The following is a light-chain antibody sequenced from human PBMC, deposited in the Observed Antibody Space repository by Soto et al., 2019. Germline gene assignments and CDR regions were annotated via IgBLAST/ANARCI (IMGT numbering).Light chain of an antibody. CDR3: AAWDDSLNAYV. Sequence: QLVLTQPPSASGTPGQRVTISCSGSNSNIGINTVNWYQQLPGTAPRFLIYSDKQRPPGVPERFSGSKSGTSASLAIGGLHSEDEADYYCAAWDDSLNAYVFGNGTKLTVL. CDR1: NSNIGINT. CDR2: SDK. V-gene: IGLV1-44*01. J-gene: IGLJ1*01.